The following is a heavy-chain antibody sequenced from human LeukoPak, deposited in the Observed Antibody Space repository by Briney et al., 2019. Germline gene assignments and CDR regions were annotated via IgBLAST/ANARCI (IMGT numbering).Heavy chain of an antibody. J-gene: IGHJ6*03. CDR3: AKGGVAARGAYYYYYMDV. V-gene: IGHV3-9*03. Sequence: PGGSLRLSCAASGFTFDDYAMPWVRQAPGKGLEWVSGISWNSGSIGYADSVKGRFTISRDNAKNSLYLQMNSLRAEDMALYYCAKGGVAARGAYYYYYMDVWGKGTTVTVSS. D-gene: IGHD6-6*01. CDR1: GFTFDDYA. CDR2: ISWNSGSI.